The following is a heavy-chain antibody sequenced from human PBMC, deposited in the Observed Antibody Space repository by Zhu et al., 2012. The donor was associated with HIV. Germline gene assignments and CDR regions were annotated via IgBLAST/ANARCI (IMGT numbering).Heavy chain of an antibody. CDR3: ARGILSIAAGNNWFDP. Sequence: QVQLQESGPGLVKPSETLSLTCAVSGYSISSGYYWGWIRQPPGKGLEWIGSIYHSGSTYYNPSLKSRVTISVDTSKNQFSLKLSSVTAADTAVYYCARGILSIAAGNNWFDPWGQGTLVTVSS. CDR1: GYSISSGYY. J-gene: IGHJ5*02. CDR2: IYHSGST. V-gene: IGHV4-38-2*01. D-gene: IGHD6-13*01.